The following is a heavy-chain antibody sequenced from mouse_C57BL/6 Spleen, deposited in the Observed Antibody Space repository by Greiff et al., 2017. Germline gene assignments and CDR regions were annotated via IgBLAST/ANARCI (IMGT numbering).Heavy chain of an antibody. V-gene: IGHV1-9*01. D-gene: IGHD1-1*02. CDR2: ILPGSGST. CDR3: ARGGSPRFGY. J-gene: IGHJ2*01. Sequence: QVQLQQSGAELMKPGASVKLSCTATGYTFTGYWIEWVKQRPGHGLEWIGEILPGSGSTNYAAKFKGKATFTADTSSNTAYMQLSSLTTEDSAIYYCARGGSPRFGYWGQGTTLTVSS. CDR1: GYTFTGYW.